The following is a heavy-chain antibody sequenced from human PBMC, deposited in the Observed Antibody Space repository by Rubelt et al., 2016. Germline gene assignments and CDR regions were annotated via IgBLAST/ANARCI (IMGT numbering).Heavy chain of an antibody. CDR2: INHSGST. CDR3: ARGRSGDVLLWFGELPAPYNWFDP. V-gene: IGHV4-34*01. J-gene: IGHJ5*02. Sequence: QPPGKGLEWIGEINHSGSTNYNPSLKSRVTISVDTSKNQFSLKLSSVTAADTAVYYCARGRSGDVLLWFGELPAPYNWFDPWGQGTLVTVSS. D-gene: IGHD3-10*01.